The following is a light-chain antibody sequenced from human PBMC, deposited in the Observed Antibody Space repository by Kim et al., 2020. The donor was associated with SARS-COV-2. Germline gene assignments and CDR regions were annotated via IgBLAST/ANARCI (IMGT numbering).Light chain of an antibody. V-gene: IGLV2-8*01. CDR1: SSDVGGYDY. J-gene: IGLJ2*01. Sequence: SVPISCTGSSSDVGGYDYVSWYQQYPGKAPKLMIYEVRKRPSGVPDRFSGSKSGNTASLTVSGLQAEDEADYYCSSYAGNNRLGVVFGGGTQLTVL. CDR3: SSYAGNNRLGVV. CDR2: EVR.